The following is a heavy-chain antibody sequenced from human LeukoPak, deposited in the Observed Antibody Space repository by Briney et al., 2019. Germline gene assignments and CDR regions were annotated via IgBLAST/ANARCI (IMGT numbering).Heavy chain of an antibody. Sequence: PSETLSLTCAVYGGSFSGYYWSWIRQPPGKGLEWIGEINHSGSTNYNPSLKSRVTISVDTSKNQFSLKLNSVTAADTAVYYCARGGLRYFDWSADAFDIWGQGTMVTVSS. V-gene: IGHV4-34*01. J-gene: IGHJ3*02. D-gene: IGHD3-9*01. CDR3: ARGGLRYFDWSADAFDI. CDR2: INHSGST. CDR1: GGSFSGYY.